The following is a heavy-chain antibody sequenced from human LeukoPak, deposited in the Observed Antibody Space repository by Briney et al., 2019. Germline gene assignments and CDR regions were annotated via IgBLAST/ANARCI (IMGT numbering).Heavy chain of an antibody. Sequence: ASVKVSCKASGYTFTSYDINWVRQATGQGLEWMGWMNPNSGNTGYAQKFQGRVTLTRDMSTSTGYLELSSLRSEDTAVYYCARASGSYWWFDSWGQGTLVTVSS. J-gene: IGHJ5*01. D-gene: IGHD1-26*01. V-gene: IGHV1-8*01. CDR1: GYTFTSYD. CDR2: MNPNSGNT. CDR3: ARASGSYWWFDS.